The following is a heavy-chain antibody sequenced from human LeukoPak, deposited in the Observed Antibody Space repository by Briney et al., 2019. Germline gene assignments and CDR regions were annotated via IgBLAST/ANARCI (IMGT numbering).Heavy chain of an antibody. CDR2: IKQDGSEK. Sequence: GGPLRLSCAASGFTFSSYWMSWVRQAPGKGVEGVANIKQDGSEKYYVDSVKGRFTIYRDNAKNSLYLQMNSLSAEDTAVYYCARVSRWSFDYWGQGTLVTVSS. CDR1: GFTFSSYW. J-gene: IGHJ4*02. V-gene: IGHV3-7*01. CDR3: ARVSRWSFDY. D-gene: IGHD5-24*01.